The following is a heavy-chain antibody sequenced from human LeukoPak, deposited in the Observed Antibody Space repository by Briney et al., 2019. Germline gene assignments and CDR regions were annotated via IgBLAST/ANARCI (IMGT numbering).Heavy chain of an antibody. J-gene: IGHJ3*02. CDR3: AKDTTGTTDRGGAFDI. D-gene: IGHD1-1*01. V-gene: IGHV3-48*04. CDR1: GFTFSSYG. CDR2: ISSSGSTI. Sequence: PGGSLRLSCAASGFTFSSYGMSWVRQAPGKGLEWVSYISSSGSTIYYADSVKGRFTISRDNAKNSLYLQMNSLRAEDTAVYYCAKDTTGTTDRGGAFDIWGQGTMVTVSS.